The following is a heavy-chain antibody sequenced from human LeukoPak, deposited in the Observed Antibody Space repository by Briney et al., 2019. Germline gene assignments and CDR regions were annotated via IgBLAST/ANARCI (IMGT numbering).Heavy chain of an antibody. CDR2: IYTSGTT. D-gene: IGHD5-12*01. CDR1: GVSISSYY. V-gene: IGHV4-4*07. Sequence: PSETLSLTCTVSGVSISSYYWSWIRQPAGKGLEWIGRIYTSGTTNYNPSLKSRVTMSLDTSRNQFSLKLGSVTAADTAMYYCTRDGSGYDFGYWGQGTLVTVSS. J-gene: IGHJ4*02. CDR3: TRDGSGYDFGY.